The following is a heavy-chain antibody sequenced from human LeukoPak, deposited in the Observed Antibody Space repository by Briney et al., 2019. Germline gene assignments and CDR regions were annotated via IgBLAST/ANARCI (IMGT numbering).Heavy chain of an antibody. CDR2: INHSGST. D-gene: IGHD3-22*01. CDR1: GGSFSGYY. V-gene: IGHV4-34*01. CDR3: ARGPGYYSDSSGYYHFDY. J-gene: IGHJ4*02. Sequence: SETLSLTCAVYGGSFSGYYWSWIRQPPGKGLEWIGEINHSGSTNYNPSLKSRVTISVDTSKNQFSLKLSTVTAADTAVYYCARGPGYYSDSSGYYHFDYWGQGTLVTVSS.